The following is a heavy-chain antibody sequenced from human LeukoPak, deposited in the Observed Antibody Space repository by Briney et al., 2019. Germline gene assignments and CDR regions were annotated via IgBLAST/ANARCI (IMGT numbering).Heavy chain of an antibody. CDR1: GFTFSSYW. V-gene: IGHV3-7*01. CDR3: ARAYYSRGPTEAFDI. J-gene: IGHJ3*02. CDR2: IKQDGSEK. Sequence: PGGSLRLSCAASGFTFSSYWMNWVRQAPGKGLEWVANIKQDGSEKYYVDSVQGRFTISRDNAKNSLYLQMNSLRAEDTAVYYCARAYYSRGPTEAFDIWGQGTMVTVSS. D-gene: IGHD2-15*01.